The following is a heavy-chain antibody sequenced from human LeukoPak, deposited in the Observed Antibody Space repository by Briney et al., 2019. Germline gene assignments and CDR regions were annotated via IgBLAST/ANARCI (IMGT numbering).Heavy chain of an antibody. CDR1: GFTFISYY. V-gene: IGHV3-30*18. CDR2: ISYDGSDT. Sequence: GGSLRLSCAASGFTFISYYMHWVRQAPGKGLEWVAVISYDGSDTFYEDSVKGRFTISRDNSKTTLYLKMNSLRADETAVYYFTKDKGSGYGPGFDHWGQGTLVTVPS. J-gene: IGHJ4*02. D-gene: IGHD3-10*01. CDR3: TKDKGSGYGPGFDH.